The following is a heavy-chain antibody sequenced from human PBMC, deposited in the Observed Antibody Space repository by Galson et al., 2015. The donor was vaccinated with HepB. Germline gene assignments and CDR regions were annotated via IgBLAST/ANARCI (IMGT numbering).Heavy chain of an antibody. J-gene: IGHJ4*02. D-gene: IGHD2-15*01. CDR2: IDPSDSYT. V-gene: IGHV5-10-1*01. CDR3: ARQRATSTHCSGGSCYSI. CDR1: GYSFTSYW. Sequence: QSGAEVKKPGESLRISCKGSGYSFTSYWISWVRQMPGKGLEWMGRIDPSDSYTNYSPSFQGHVTISADKSISTAYLQWSSLKASDTAMYYCARQRATSTHCSGGSCYSIWGQGTLVTVSS.